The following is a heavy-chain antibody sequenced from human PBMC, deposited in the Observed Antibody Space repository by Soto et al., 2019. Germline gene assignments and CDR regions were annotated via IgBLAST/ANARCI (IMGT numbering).Heavy chain of an antibody. Sequence: ASVKVSCKASGGTFSTNAISWVRQAPGQGLEWMGGIIPIFETPNYAQKFQGRVTITADESTRTAYMELSSLRSEDTAVYYCARDDVLRYFDWLLYHYYYYGMDVWGQGTTVTVSS. CDR1: GGTFSTNA. V-gene: IGHV1-69*13. D-gene: IGHD3-9*01. J-gene: IGHJ6*02. CDR3: ARDDVLRYFDWLLYHYYYYGMDV. CDR2: IIPIFETP.